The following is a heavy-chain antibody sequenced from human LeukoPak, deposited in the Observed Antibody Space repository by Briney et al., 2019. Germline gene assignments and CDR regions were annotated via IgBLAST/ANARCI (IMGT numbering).Heavy chain of an antibody. J-gene: IGHJ6*03. V-gene: IGHV3-7*01. CDR2: IKQDGSEK. CDR3: ARSMDV. Sequence: GGSLRLSCAASGFAFSNYWMTWVRQAPGKGLEWVANIKQDGSEKYYVDSVKGRFTISRDNAKNSLYLQMNSLRAEDTAVYYCARSMDVWGKGTTVTVSS. CDR1: GFAFSNYW.